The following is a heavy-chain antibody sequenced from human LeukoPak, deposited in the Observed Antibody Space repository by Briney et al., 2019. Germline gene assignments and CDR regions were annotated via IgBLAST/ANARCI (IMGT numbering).Heavy chain of an antibody. CDR2: IYHSGST. V-gene: IGHV4-30-2*01. D-gene: IGHD4-23*01. CDR3: ARSDYGGNCGWFDP. CDR1: GGSISSGGYS. J-gene: IGHJ5*02. Sequence: PSETLSLTCAVSGGSISSGGYSWSWIRQPPGKGLEWIGYIYHSGSTYYNPSLKSRVTISVDRSKNQFSLNLSSVTAADTAVYYCARSDYGGNCGWFDPWGQGTLVTVSS.